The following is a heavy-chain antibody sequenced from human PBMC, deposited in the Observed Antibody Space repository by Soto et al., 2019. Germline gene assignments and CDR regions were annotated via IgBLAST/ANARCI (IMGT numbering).Heavy chain of an antibody. CDR1: GGSISSSSYY. CDR2: IYYSGST. D-gene: IGHD2-21*02. J-gene: IGHJ5*02. CDR3: ARQVGAGDGSPLIGNWFDP. V-gene: IGHV4-39*01. Sequence: SETLSLTCTVSGGSISSSSYYWGWIRQPPGKGLEWIGSIYYSGSTYYNPSLKGRVTISVDTSKNQFSLKLSSVAAADTAGYYCARQVGAGDGSPLIGNWFDPWGQGTLVTVSS.